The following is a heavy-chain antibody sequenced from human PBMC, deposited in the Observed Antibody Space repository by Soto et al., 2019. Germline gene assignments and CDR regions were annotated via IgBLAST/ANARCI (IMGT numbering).Heavy chain of an antibody. CDR2: INPILSMS. V-gene: IGHV1-69*02. D-gene: IGHD3-10*01. J-gene: IGHJ4*02. Sequence: QVQLVQSGAEVKKPGSSVRVSCKASGDTFNFYSINWVRQAPGLGLEWMGRINPILSMSNYAQRFQGRVRXTXDXXTSTACMELSSLRSEDTAMYYCASSYGSGYRAFDSWGQGALVTVSS. CDR3: ASSYGSGYRAFDS. CDR1: GDTFNFYS.